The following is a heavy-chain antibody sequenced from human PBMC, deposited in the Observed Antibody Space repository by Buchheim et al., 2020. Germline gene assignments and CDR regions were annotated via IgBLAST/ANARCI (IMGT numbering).Heavy chain of an antibody. CDR3: ARDRHSRD. CDR1: GFTFSDYS. Sequence: EVQLVESGGGLVQPGGSLRLSCAASGFTFSDYSMNWVRKAPGKGLEWVSYINSICNVIYYADSVKGRFTIYRENAKKSLYLQMYSLRAEDTATYYCARDRHSRDWGQGTL. D-gene: IGHD3-22*01. J-gene: IGHJ4*02. CDR2: INSICNVI. V-gene: IGHV3-48*04.